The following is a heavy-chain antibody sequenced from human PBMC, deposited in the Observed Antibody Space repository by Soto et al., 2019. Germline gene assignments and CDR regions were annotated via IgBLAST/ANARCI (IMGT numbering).Heavy chain of an antibody. V-gene: IGHV4-34*01. CDR2: INHSGSI. CDR3: ARGGPGYYGSGSYYPR. D-gene: IGHD3-10*01. J-gene: IGHJ4*02. Sequence: SETLSLTCAVYGGSFSGCYWSWIRQPPGKGLEWIGEINHSGSINYNPSLKSRVTASVDTSKNQFSLRLNSVTAADTAVYYCARGGPGYYGSGSYYPRWGQGTLVTVSS. CDR1: GGSFSGCY.